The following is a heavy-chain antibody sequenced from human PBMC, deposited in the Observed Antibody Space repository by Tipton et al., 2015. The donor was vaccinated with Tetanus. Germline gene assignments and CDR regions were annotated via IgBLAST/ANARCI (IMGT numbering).Heavy chain of an antibody. Sequence: GLVKPSETLSLTCTVSGDSVSGYYWSWIRQPPGKGLEWIGEVDDSGSTNYSPSLKSRVTISLDTSKNQFSLKLSSVTAADTAVYYCARTWGVWVTSIDAFDIWGQGTKVAVSS. CDR2: VDDSGST. J-gene: IGHJ3*02. CDR3: ARTWGVWVTSIDAFDI. D-gene: IGHD3-16*01. V-gene: IGHV4-59*08. CDR1: GDSVSGYY.